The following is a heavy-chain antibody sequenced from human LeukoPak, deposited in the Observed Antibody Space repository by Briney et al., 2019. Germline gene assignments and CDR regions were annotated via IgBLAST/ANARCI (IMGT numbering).Heavy chain of an antibody. CDR3: ARYGYNSNPYYYYYMDV. J-gene: IGHJ6*03. CDR1: GFTFSDYY. CDR2: ISSSGSTI. Sequence: PGGSLRLSCAAPGFTFSDYYMSWIRQAPGKELEWVSYISSSGSTIYYADSVKGRFTISRDNAKNSLYLQMNSLRAEDTAVYYCARYGYNSNPYYYYYMDVWGKGTTVTISS. D-gene: IGHD5-24*01. V-gene: IGHV3-11*01.